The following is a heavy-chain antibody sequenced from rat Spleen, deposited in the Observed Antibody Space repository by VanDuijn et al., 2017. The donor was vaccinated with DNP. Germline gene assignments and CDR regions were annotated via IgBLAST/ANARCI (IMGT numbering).Heavy chain of an antibody. CDR3: AIQLGVFDY. Sequence: EVQLQESGPGLVKPSQSLSLTCSVTGYSITSNFRWSWIRKFPGNKLEWMGDIDSAGSTKYNPSLKSRISITRDTSKNQFFLQVNSVTTEDSATYYCAIQLGVFDYWGQGVMVTVSS. V-gene: IGHV3-3*01. CDR2: IDSAGST. D-gene: IGHD5-1*01. J-gene: IGHJ2*01. CDR1: GYSITSNFR.